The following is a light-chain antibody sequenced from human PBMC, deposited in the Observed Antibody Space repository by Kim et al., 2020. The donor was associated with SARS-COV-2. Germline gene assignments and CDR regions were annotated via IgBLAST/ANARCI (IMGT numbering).Light chain of an antibody. CDR3: YSAADNKGV. CDR1: VLAKKY. V-gene: IGLV3-27*01. Sequence: SVSPGQTARITCSGGVLAKKYARWYQQKPGQAPVLVIYKDSERPAGIPERFSGSSSGTTVTLTISGAQVEDEADYYCYSAADNKGVFGTGTKVTVL. J-gene: IGLJ1*01. CDR2: KDS.